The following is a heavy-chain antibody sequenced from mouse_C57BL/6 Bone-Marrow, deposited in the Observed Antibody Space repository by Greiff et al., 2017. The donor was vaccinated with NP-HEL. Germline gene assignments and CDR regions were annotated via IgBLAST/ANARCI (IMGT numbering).Heavy chain of an antibody. J-gene: IGHJ4*01. Sequence: FQLQQSGAELVKPGASVKLSCKASGYTFTSYWMHWVKQRPGQGLEWIGMLHPNSGSTNYNENFKSKATLTVDQSTRTAYMKRISMTSEDSAVYYCAREITTVVGYAMDYWGQGTSVTVSS. V-gene: IGHV1-64*01. CDR3: AREITTVVGYAMDY. CDR2: LHPNSGST. CDR1: GYTFTSYW. D-gene: IGHD1-1*01.